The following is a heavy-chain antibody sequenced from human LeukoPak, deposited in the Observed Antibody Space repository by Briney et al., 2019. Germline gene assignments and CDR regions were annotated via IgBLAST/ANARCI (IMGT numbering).Heavy chain of an antibody. Sequence: PSQTLSLTCTVSGGSISSGGYYWSWIRQPPGKGLEWIGEINHSGSTNYNPSLKSRVTISVDTSKNQFSLKLSSVTAADTAVYYCASLVVPAAILSASGQGTGPSTRNYYGMDVWGKGTTVTVSS. V-gene: IGHV4-30-2*01. CDR2: INHSGST. J-gene: IGHJ6*04. CDR1: GGSISSGGYY. CDR3: ASLVVPAAILSASGQGTGPSTRNYYGMDV. D-gene: IGHD2-2*02.